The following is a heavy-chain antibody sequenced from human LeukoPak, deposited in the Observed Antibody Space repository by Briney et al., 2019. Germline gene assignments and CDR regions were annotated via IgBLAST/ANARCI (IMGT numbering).Heavy chain of an antibody. D-gene: IGHD2-2*01. CDR2: ISDSGGSGDRT. Sequence: PGGSLRLSCGASGFTFTRYAMSWVRQAPGKGLEWVSTISDSGGSGDRTFYADSVKGRFTISRDSSKNTLYLQMNSLRAEDTAVYYCAKDIVVVPAAVTYYYYGMDVWGQGTTVTVSS. V-gene: IGHV3-23*01. CDR1: GFTFTRYA. J-gene: IGHJ6*02. CDR3: AKDIVVVPAAVTYYYYGMDV.